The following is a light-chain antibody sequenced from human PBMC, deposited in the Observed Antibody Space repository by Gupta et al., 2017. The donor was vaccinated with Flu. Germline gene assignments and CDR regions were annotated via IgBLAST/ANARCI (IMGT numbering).Light chain of an antibody. V-gene: IGKV3-11*01. CDR1: QSVSSY. Sequence: EIVLTQSPATLSLSPGERATLSCRASQSVSSYLAWYQQKPGQAPRLLIYDESNRATGITARCSGSGGGKEVTITISSREQEDFAVYYCQQHSNWPPLTFGGGTKVEIK. J-gene: IGKJ4*01. CDR3: QQHSNWPPLT. CDR2: DES.